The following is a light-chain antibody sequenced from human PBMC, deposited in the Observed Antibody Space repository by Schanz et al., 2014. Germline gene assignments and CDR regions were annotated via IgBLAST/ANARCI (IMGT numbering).Light chain of an antibody. CDR1: QAINTY. CDR3: QQSYTSPPT. V-gene: IGKV1-39*01. J-gene: IGKJ1*01. CDR2: GAS. Sequence: IQLTQSPSSLSASVGDRVTVTCRASQAINTYLAWYQQTPGKAPKLLIFGASTLQGGVPSRFSGSGSGTDFTLTISSLQPEDFATFYCQQSYTSPPTFGQGTKVEI.